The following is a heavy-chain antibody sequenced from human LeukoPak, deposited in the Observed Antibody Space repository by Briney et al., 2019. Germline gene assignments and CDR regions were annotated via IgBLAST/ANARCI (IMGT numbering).Heavy chain of an antibody. Sequence: PSETLSLTYTVSGGSISSGDYYWSWIRQPPGKGLEWTGYIYYSGSTYYNPSLKSRVTISVDTSKNQFSLKLSSVTAADTAVYYCARSIAALPLDLWGRGTLVTVSS. D-gene: IGHD6-6*01. CDR2: IYYSGST. J-gene: IGHJ2*01. V-gene: IGHV4-30-4*01. CDR3: ARSIAALPLDL. CDR1: GGSISSGDYY.